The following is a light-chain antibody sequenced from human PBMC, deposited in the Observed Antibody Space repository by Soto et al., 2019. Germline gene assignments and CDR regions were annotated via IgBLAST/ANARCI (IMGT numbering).Light chain of an antibody. CDR2: GAS. V-gene: IGKV3-20*01. CDR3: QQYGSSSLYS. Sequence: EIVLTQSPGTLSLSPGERATLSCRASQSVSSSYLAWYQQKPGQAPSLLIYGASSRATGIPDRFSGSGSGTDFTLTISRLEPEVFAVYYCQQYGSSSLYSVGQGTKLEIK. J-gene: IGKJ2*01. CDR1: QSVSSSY.